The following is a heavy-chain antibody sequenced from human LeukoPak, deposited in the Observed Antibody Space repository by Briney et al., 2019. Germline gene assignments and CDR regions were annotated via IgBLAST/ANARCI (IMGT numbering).Heavy chain of an antibody. J-gene: IGHJ4*02. CDR2: IKQDGSKK. V-gene: IGHV3-7*04. CDR1: GFTFSDYY. CDR3: TRVGYIDEGIDC. Sequence: GGSLRLSCAASGFTFSDYYMSWIRQAPGKGLEWVANIKQDGSKKSYVDSVKGRFTISRDNAKNSLYLQMNSLRAEDTAIYYCTRVGYIDEGIDCWGQGTLVTVSS. D-gene: IGHD5-24*01.